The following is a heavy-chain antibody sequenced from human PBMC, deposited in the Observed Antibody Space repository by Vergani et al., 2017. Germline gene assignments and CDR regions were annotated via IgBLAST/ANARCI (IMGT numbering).Heavy chain of an antibody. CDR1: GYTFTSYG. CDR2: ISAYNGNT. V-gene: IGHV1-18*01. Sequence: QVQLVQSGAEVKKPGASVKVSCKASGYTFTSYGISWVRQAPGQGLEWMGWISAYNGNTNYAQKLQGRVTMTTDTSTSTAYMELRSLRSDDTAVYYCAIDVVAGYYDSSGYSPPGHWGQGTLVTVSS. CDR3: AIDVVAGYYDSSGYSPPGH. J-gene: IGHJ4*02. D-gene: IGHD3-22*01.